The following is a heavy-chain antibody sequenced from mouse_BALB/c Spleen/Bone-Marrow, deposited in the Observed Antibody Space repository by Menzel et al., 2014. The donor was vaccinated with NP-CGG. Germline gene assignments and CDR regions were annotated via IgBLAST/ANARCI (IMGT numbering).Heavy chain of an antibody. V-gene: IGHV2-4-1*01. D-gene: IGHD1-2*01. CDR1: GFSLTSYG. CDR2: IWSGGST. CDR3: ARNWGYGYLFYAMDY. Sequence: VQRVESGPGLVQPSQSLSITCTVSGFSLTSYGVHWVRQSPGKGLEWLGAIWSGGSTDYNAAFISRLSISKDNSKSQVFFKMNSLQADDTATYYCARNWGYGYLFYAMDYWGQGTSVTVSS. J-gene: IGHJ4*01.